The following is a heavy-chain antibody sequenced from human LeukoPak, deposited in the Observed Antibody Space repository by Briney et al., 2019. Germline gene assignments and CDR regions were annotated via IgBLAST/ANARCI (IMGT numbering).Heavy chain of an antibody. CDR2: ISAYNGNT. J-gene: IGHJ2*01. CDR1: GYTFTSYG. V-gene: IGHV1-18*01. Sequence: ASVKVSFKASGYTFTSYGISWVRQAPGQGLEWMGWISAYNGNTNYAQKPQGRVTMTTDTSTSTAYMELRSLRSDDTAVYYCARALSSSWGFRYFDLWGRGTLVTVSS. D-gene: IGHD6-13*01. CDR3: ARALSSSWGFRYFDL.